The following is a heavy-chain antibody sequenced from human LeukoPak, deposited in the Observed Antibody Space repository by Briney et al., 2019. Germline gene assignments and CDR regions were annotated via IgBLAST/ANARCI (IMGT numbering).Heavy chain of an antibody. Sequence: GGSLRLSCAASGFTFSNYWMHWVRQAPGKGLVWVSRINSDGRSTNYADSVKGRFTISRDNAKNTLYLQMNSLRAEDTAVYYCARGADSGYSSDNWGQGTLVTVSS. CDR3: ARGADSGYSSDN. CDR2: INSDGRST. V-gene: IGHV3-74*01. D-gene: IGHD3-9*01. CDR1: GFTFSNYW. J-gene: IGHJ4*02.